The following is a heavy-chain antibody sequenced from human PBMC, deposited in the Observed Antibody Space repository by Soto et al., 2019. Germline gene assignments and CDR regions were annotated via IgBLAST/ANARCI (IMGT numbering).Heavy chain of an antibody. CDR3: ARGVYGSGNYYTRPSAFPI. Sequence: QVQLEQSGAEVKKPGSSVKISCKASGGTLSDHGVSWLRQAPGQGLEWVGGTIPVFNTGKNAPKFQGRVTIAADKSTNIAYMELGSMRSDDTAFYYCARGVYGSGNYYTRPSAFPIWGQGTLVIVSS. V-gene: IGHV1-69*06. CDR1: GGTLSDHG. CDR2: TIPVFNTG. J-gene: IGHJ3*02. D-gene: IGHD3-10*01.